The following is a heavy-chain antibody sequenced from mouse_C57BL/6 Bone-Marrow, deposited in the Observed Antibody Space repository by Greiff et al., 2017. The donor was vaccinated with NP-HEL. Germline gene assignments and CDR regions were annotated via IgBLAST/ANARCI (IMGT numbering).Heavy chain of an antibody. D-gene: IGHD2-12*01. Sequence: EVMLVESGGGLVQPGGSLKLSCAASGFTFSDYGMAWVRQAPRKGPEWVAFISNLAYSIYYADTVTGRFTISRENAKNTLYLEMSSLRSEDTAMYYCARPLRQDYYAMDYGGQGTSVTVSS. CDR3: ARPLRQDYYAMDY. CDR2: ISNLAYSI. V-gene: IGHV5-15*01. J-gene: IGHJ4*01. CDR1: GFTFSDYG.